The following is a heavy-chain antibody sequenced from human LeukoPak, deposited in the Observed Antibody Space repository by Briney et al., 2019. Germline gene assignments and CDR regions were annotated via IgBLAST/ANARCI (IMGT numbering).Heavy chain of an antibody. V-gene: IGHV3-30-3*01. CDR3: AVTARRDY. J-gene: IGHJ4*02. CDR1: GSTFSSYA. Sequence: GGSLRLSCAASGSTFSSYALHWVRQAPGKGLEWVAVISYDGSNKYYADSVKGRFTISRDNSKNTLYLQINSLRAEDTAVYYCAVTARRDYWGQGTLVTVSS. D-gene: IGHD6-6*01. CDR2: ISYDGSNK.